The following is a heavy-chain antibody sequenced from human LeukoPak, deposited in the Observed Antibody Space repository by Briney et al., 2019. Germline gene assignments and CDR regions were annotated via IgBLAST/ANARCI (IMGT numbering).Heavy chain of an antibody. J-gene: IGHJ4*02. Sequence: SETLSLTCTVSGGSISHHYWSWIRQTPGKGLDWIGNIYYDGRTNYKPSLKGRVTISVDTSKNHFSLKLTYVTAADTAVYYCGRGIGDFDYWGQGTLATVSS. CDR2: IYYDGRT. CDR3: GRGIGDFDY. V-gene: IGHV4-59*11. CDR1: GGSISHHY.